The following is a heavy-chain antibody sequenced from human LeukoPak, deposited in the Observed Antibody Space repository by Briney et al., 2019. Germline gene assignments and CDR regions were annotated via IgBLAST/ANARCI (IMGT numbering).Heavy chain of an antibody. CDR3: ARGYDYVWGSYRPDNNWFDP. J-gene: IGHJ5*02. CDR2: IIPILGIA. CDR1: GGTFSSYA. Sequence: GASVKVSCKASGGTFSSYAISWVRQAPGQGLEWMGRIIPILGIANYAHKFQGRITINANKSTSTAYMGLSSLRSEDTAVYYCARGYDYVWGSYRPDNNWFDPWGQGTLVTVS. D-gene: IGHD3-16*02. V-gene: IGHV1-69*04.